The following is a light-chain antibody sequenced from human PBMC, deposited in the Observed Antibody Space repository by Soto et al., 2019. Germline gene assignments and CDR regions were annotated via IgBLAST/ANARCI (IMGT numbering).Light chain of an antibody. CDR3: QQYNKWPLS. J-gene: IGKJ4*01. CDR2: VAS. CDR1: QSVSSN. Sequence: EIVMTQSPATLSVSPGERATLSCRASQSVSSNLAWYQQKPGQAPRLLIYVASTSATGIPARFSGSGSGTEFTLTISSLQSEDFAVYYCQQYNKWPLSFGGGTKVESK. V-gene: IGKV3D-15*01.